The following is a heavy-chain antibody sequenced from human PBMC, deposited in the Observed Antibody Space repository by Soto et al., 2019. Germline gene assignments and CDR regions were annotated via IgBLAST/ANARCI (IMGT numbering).Heavy chain of an antibody. CDR2: ISSYNGDT. CDR3: AREGVAPYYYYGMDV. Sequence: QVQLVQSGAEVKKPGASVKVSCKASGYTFTRSGISWVRQDPGLGPEWMGCISSYNGDTNYAQTFQGRVTMTTDTSTSTAYMELRSLRSDDTAVYYCAREGVAPYYYYGMDVWGQGTPVTVSS. D-gene: IGHD5-12*01. J-gene: IGHJ6*02. V-gene: IGHV1-18*01. CDR1: GYTFTRSG.